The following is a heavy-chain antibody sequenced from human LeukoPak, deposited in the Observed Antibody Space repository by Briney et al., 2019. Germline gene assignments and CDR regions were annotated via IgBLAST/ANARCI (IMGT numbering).Heavy chain of an antibody. V-gene: IGHV4-34*01. CDR3: ARGRYYSSGYYQFDY. D-gene: IGHD3-22*01. CDR2: INHSGST. CDR1: GGSFSGYY. J-gene: IGHJ4*02. Sequence: HSETLSLTSAVYGGSFSGYYWGWIPQPPGKGLEWIGEINHSGSTNYNPSLKSRVTISVDTSKNQFSLKLSFVTAADTAVYYCARGRYYSSGYYQFDYWGQGTLVTVSS.